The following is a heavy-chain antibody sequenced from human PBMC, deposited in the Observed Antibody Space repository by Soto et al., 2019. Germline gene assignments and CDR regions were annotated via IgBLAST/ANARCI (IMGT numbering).Heavy chain of an antibody. CDR3: ARDGGEIAAAGYPADY. CDR2: IWYDGSNK. D-gene: IGHD6-13*01. Sequence: GGSLRLSCAASGFTFSSYGMHWVRQAPGKGLEWVAVIWYDGSNKYYADSVKGRFTISRDNSKNTLYLQMNSLRAEDTAVYYCARDGGEIAAAGYPADYWGQGTLVTVSS. V-gene: IGHV3-33*01. J-gene: IGHJ4*02. CDR1: GFTFSSYG.